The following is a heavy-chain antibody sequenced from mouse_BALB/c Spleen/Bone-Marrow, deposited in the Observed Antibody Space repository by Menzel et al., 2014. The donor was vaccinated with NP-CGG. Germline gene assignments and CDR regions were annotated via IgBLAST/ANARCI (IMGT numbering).Heavy chain of an antibody. J-gene: IGHJ3*01. CDR3: ARFDDDYWGFAH. D-gene: IGHD2-3*01. CDR2: IYPYSGNT. CDR1: GYTFTDYN. V-gene: IGHV1S29*02. Sequence: EVKLQESGPELVKPGASVKISCRASGYTFTDYNMHWVKQSHGESLEWIGYIYPYSGNTAYNQRFENKATLTVDNSSSTAHMELRSLTSEDSAVYYCARFDDDYWGFAHWGQGTLVTVSA.